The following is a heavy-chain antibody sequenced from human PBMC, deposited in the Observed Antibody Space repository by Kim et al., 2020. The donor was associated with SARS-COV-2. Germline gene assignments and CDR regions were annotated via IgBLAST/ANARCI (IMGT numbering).Heavy chain of an antibody. CDR2: INTNTGNP. CDR3: AREWELLSDNWFDP. CDR1: GYTFTSYA. J-gene: IGHJ5*02. Sequence: ASVKVSCKASGYTFTSYAMNWVRQAPGQGLEWMGWINTNTGNPTYAQGFTGRFVFSLDTSVSTAYLQISSLKAEDTAVYYCAREWELLSDNWFDPWGQGTLVTVSS. D-gene: IGHD1-26*01. V-gene: IGHV7-4-1*02.